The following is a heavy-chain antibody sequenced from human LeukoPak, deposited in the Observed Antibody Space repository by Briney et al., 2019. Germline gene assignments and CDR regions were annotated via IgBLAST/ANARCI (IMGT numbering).Heavy chain of an antibody. CDR2: INSDGSST. CDR3: ARDTYYYNSSAFYHYYYDMDV. CDR1: GFTFSSYS. J-gene: IGHJ6*02. Sequence: GGSLRLSCAASGFTFSSYSMNWVRQAPGKGLVWVSRINSDGSSTSYADSVKGRFTISRDNAKNTLYLQMNSLRAEDTAVYYCARDTYYYNSSAFYHYYYDMDVWGQGTTVTVSS. V-gene: IGHV3-74*01. D-gene: IGHD3-22*01.